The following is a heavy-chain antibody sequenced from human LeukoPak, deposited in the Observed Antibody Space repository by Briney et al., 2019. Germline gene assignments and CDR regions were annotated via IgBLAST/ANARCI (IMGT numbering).Heavy chain of an antibody. CDR2: ISGSGGYT. V-gene: IGHV3-23*01. Sequence: PGGSLRLSCAASGFTFSSYGMSWVRQAPGKGLEWVSSISGSGGYTYSADSVKGRFTISSDNSKNTLYLQMNSLRGEDTAIYYCAKDRVVTRRRSYYFDYWGQGTLVTVSS. D-gene: IGHD3-22*01. J-gene: IGHJ4*02. CDR3: AKDRVVTRRRSYYFDY. CDR1: GFTFSSYG.